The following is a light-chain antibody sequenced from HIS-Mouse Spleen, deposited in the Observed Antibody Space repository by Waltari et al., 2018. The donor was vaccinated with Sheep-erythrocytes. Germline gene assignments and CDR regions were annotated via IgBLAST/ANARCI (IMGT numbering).Light chain of an antibody. CDR1: SSDVGGYHY. CDR3: CSYAGSYNHV. J-gene: IGLJ1*01. Sequence: QSALTQPRSVSGSPGQSVTIPCTGTSSDVGGYHYVSWYQQHPGKAPKLLLYDVSKRPSGVPDRFSGSKSGNTASLTISGLQAEDEADYYCCSYAGSYNHVFATGTKVTVL. CDR2: DVS. V-gene: IGLV2-11*01.